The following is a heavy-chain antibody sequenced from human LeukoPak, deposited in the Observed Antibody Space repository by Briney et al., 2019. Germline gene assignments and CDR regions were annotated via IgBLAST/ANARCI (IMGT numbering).Heavy chain of an antibody. V-gene: IGHV1-69*01. CDR3: ARSYDSSGYLDY. J-gene: IGHJ4*02. CDR2: IIPIFGTA. CDR1: GGTFSSYA. D-gene: IGHD3-22*01. Sequence: GASVKVSCKASGGTFSSYAISWVRQAPGQGLEWMGGIIPIFGTANYAQKFQGRVTITADESTSTAYMELSSLRSEDTAVYYCARSYDSSGYLDYWGQGTLVTVSS.